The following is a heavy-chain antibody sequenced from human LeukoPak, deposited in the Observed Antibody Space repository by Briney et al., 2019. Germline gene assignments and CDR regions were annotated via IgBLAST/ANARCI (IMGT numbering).Heavy chain of an antibody. CDR2: IREDGSEA. V-gene: IGHV3-7*01. CDR1: GFIFRNFW. CDR3: ARVLYFRDNSYAGPFDQ. Sequence: GGSLRLSCEASGFIFRNFWMSWGRQAPGKGLEWVANIREDGSEAYYVDFVKGRFTISRDNDKNSLHLQMNSLRVEDTAVYYCARVLYFRDNSYAGPFDQWGQGTLVTVSS. D-gene: IGHD5-18*01. J-gene: IGHJ4*02.